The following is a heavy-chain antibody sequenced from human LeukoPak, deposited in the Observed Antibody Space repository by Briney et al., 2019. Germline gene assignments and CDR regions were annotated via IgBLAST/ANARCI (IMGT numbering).Heavy chain of an antibody. V-gene: IGHV1-18*01. CDR2: ISAYNGNT. D-gene: IGHD3-22*01. Sequence: ASVKVSCKASGYTFTSYGISWARQAPGQGLEWMGWISAYNGNTNYAQKLQGRVTMTTDTSTSTAYMELRSLRSDDTAVYYCARFSREYYYDSSGYYLGEWFDPWGQGTLVTVSS. J-gene: IGHJ5*02. CDR3: ARFSREYYYDSSGYYLGEWFDP. CDR1: GYTFTSYG.